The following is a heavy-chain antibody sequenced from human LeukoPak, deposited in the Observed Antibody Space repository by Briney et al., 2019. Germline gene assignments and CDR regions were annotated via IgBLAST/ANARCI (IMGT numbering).Heavy chain of an antibody. CDR2: ISWNSGSI. CDR3: ARVHSGYGPDYIDH. J-gene: IGHJ4*01. D-gene: IGHD5-12*01. V-gene: IGHV3-9*01. Sequence: PGGSLRLSCAASGFTCDDYAMHWVRQAPGKGLEWVSGISWNSGSIGYADSVKGQFTISRDNAKSSLYLQMNSLRAEDTALYYCARVHSGYGPDYIDHWGQGTPVTVSS. CDR1: GFTCDDYA.